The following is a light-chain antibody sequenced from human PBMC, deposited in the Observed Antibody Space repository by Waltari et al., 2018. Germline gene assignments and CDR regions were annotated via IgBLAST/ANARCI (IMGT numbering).Light chain of an antibody. CDR3: QQYNNWFT. CDR1: QSVSSK. J-gene: IGKJ4*01. CDR2: GAS. Sequence: EIVMTQSPATLSVSPGERATLYCRASQSVSSKLAWYQRKPGQAPRLLIYGASTRATGIPARFSGSGSGTEFTLTISSLQSEDFAVYYCQQYNNWFTFGGGTKVEIK. V-gene: IGKV3-15*01.